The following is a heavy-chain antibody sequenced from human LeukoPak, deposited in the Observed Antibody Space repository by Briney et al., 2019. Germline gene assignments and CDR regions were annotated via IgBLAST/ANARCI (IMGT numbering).Heavy chain of an antibody. CDR2: IYYSGST. Sequence: SETLSLTCTVSGGSISSSSYYWGWIRQPPGKGLEWIGSIYYSGSTYYNPSLKSRVTISVDTSKNQFSLKLSSVTAADTAVYYCAYSPGILFDYWGQGTLVTVSS. J-gene: IGHJ4*02. V-gene: IGHV4-39*07. CDR3: AYSPGILFDY. CDR1: GGSISSSSYY. D-gene: IGHD4-11*01.